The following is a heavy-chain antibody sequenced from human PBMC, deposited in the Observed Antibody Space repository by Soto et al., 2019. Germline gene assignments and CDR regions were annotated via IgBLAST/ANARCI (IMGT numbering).Heavy chain of an antibody. CDR2: TYYRSKWYY. CDR3: ARDPGYSLDY. D-gene: IGHD5-18*01. V-gene: IGHV6-1*01. CDR1: GDSVSIKSAA. Sequence: TLSLTCAISGDSVSIKSAAWNWIRQSPSRGLEWLGRTYYRSKWYYDYADSVKSRITINSDTSKNQFSLQLNSVTPEDTAVYYCARDPGYSLDYWGQGTLVTVSS. J-gene: IGHJ4*02.